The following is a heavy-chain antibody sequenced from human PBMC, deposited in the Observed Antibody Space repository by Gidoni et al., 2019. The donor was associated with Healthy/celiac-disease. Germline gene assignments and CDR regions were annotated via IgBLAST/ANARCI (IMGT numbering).Heavy chain of an antibody. V-gene: IGHV3-33*01. J-gene: IGHJ3*02. D-gene: IGHD3-22*01. CDR3: ARDQARLYYDSSGYYYPDAFDI. Sequence: QVQLVESGGGVVQPGRSLRLSCAASGFTFSSYGRHWVSQAPGKGLEWVAVIWYDGSNKHYADAVKGRFTISRDNSKNTLYLQMNSLRAEDTAVYYCARDQARLYYDSSGYYYPDAFDIWGQGTMVTVSS. CDR1: GFTFSSYG. CDR2: IWYDGSNK.